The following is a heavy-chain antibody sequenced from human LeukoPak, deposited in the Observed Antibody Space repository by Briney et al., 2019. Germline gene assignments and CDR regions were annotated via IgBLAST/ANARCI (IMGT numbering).Heavy chain of an antibody. D-gene: IGHD1-1*01. J-gene: IGHJ4*02. Sequence: SETLSLTCSVSGGSVSSGNYYWSWIRQPPGKGLEWIGHVDYSGNTSYNPSLKRRVTISLDTSKNQFSLKVMYLTAADTAVYYCARGIRTGYGYWGQGTLVTVSS. V-gene: IGHV4-61*01. CDR1: GGSVSSGNYY. CDR2: VDYSGNT. CDR3: ARGIRTGYGY.